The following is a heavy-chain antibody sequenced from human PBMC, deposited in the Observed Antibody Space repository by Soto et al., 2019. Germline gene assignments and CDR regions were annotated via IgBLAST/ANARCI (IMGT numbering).Heavy chain of an antibody. V-gene: IGHV4-31*03. CDR3: ARVGGGYDAFDI. D-gene: IGHD3-22*01. Sequence: SETLSLTCTVSGGSISSGGYYWSWIRQHPGKGLEWIGYIYYSGSTYYNPSLKSRVTISVDTSKNQFSLKLSSVTAADTAVYYCARVGGGYDAFDIWGQGTMVTVSS. CDR2: IYYSGST. CDR1: GGSISSGGYY. J-gene: IGHJ3*02.